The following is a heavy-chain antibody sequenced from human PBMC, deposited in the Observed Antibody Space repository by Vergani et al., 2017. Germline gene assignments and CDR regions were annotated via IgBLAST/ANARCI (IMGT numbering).Heavy chain of an antibody. D-gene: IGHD5-24*01. CDR3: ARMATISWAFDY. Sequence: QVQLQESGPGLVKPSETLSLTCTVSGGSISSGGYYWSWIRQHPGKGLEWIGYIYYSGSTYYNPSLKSRVTISVDTSKNQFSLKLSSVTAADTAVYYCARMATISWAFDYWGQGTLVTVSS. J-gene: IGHJ4*02. CDR1: GGSISSGGYY. V-gene: IGHV4-31*03. CDR2: IYYSGST.